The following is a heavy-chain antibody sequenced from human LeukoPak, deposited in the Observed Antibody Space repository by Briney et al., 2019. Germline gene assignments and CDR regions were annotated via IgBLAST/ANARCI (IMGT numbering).Heavy chain of an antibody. D-gene: IGHD2-15*01. CDR2: ITPIFGTA. V-gene: IGHV1-69*01. CDR1: GGTFSSYD. CDR3: ARARYCSGGSCYFFDY. Sequence: PVKVSCKASGGTFSSYDISWVRQAPGQGLEWMGGITPIFGTAEYAQKFQGRVTITAVESMSTAYMELSSLRSEDTAVYYCARARYCSGGSCYFFDYWGQGTLVTVYS. J-gene: IGHJ4*02.